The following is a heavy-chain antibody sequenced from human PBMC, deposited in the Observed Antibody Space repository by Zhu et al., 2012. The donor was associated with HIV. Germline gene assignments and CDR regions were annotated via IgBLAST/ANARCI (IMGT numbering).Heavy chain of an antibody. Sequence: EVHLVESGGNLVQPGGSLRLSCAASGFTFSSYWMSWVRQAPGKGLEWVANLKQDGREKYYVDSVKGRFAISRDNAKNSLYLQMNSLRAEDTAVYYCARVLLSTGYPIGAFDSWGQGTTVTVSS. CDR2: LKQDGREK. CDR3: ARVLLSTGYPIGAFDS. J-gene: IGHJ3*02. V-gene: IGHV3-7*01. CDR1: GFTFSSYW. D-gene: IGHD3-9*01.